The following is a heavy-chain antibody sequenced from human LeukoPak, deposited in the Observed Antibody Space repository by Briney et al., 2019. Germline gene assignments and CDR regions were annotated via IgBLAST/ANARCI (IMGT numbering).Heavy chain of an antibody. CDR1: GYTFTSYG. CDR2: ISTYNGNT. V-gene: IGHV1-18*01. CDR3: ARDIKRSRARWENLGFDP. J-gene: IGHJ5*02. D-gene: IGHD1-14*01. Sequence: GASVKVSCKASGYTFTSYGISWVRQAPGQGLEWMGWISTYNGNTNYAQKLQGRVTMTTHTSTSTAYMELRSLRSDDTAVYYCARDIKRSRARWENLGFDPWGQGTLVTVSS.